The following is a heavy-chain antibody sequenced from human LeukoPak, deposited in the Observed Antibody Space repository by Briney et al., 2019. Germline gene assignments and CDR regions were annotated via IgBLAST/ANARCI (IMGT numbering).Heavy chain of an antibody. CDR3: ARDVVVVPAAIAGVTTNFDY. CDR1: GYTFTSYG. D-gene: IGHD2-2*01. V-gene: IGHV1-18*01. J-gene: IGHJ4*02. Sequence: EASVKVSCKASGYTFTSYGISWVRQAPGQGLEWIGWISAYNGNTNYAQKLQGRVTMTTDTSTSTAYMELRSLRSDDTAVYYCARDVVVVPAAIAGVTTNFDYWGQGTLVTVSS. CDR2: ISAYNGNT.